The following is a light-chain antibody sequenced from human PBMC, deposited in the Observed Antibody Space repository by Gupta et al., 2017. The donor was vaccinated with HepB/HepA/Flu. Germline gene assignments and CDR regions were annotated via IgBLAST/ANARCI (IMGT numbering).Light chain of an antibody. Sequence: EIVMTQSPATLSVSPGERATLSCRASQSVSSNLAWYQQKPGQAPRLLIYGASTRATGIPARFSGSGSGTEFTLTISSRQSEDFAVYYCQQENNWPPACGHGTKVDIK. CDR2: GAS. V-gene: IGKV3-15*01. CDR1: QSVSSN. CDR3: QQENNWPPA. J-gene: IGKJ3*01.